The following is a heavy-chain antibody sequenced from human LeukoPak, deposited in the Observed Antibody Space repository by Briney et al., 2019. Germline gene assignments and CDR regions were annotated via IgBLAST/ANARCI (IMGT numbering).Heavy chain of an antibody. J-gene: IGHJ4*02. V-gene: IGHV1-2*02. Sequence: ASVKVSCKASGYTFTGYYMHWVRQAPGQGLECMGWIDPNSGGTNYAQKFQGRVTMTRDTSISTAYMELSRLRSDDTAVYYCANEVLGYCSSTSCAPGYWGQGTLVTVSS. D-gene: IGHD2-2*01. CDR2: IDPNSGGT. CDR1: GYTFTGYY. CDR3: ANEVLGYCSSTSCAPGY.